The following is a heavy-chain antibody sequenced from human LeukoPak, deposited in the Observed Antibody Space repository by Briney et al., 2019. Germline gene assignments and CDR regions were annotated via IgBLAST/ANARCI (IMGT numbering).Heavy chain of an antibody. J-gene: IGHJ6*02. CDR2: ISAYNGNT. CDR3: ARKAAAGTGHYYYYGMDV. Sequence: ASVKVSCEASGYTFTSYGISWVRQAPGQGLEWMGWISAYNGNTNYAQKLQGRVTMTTDTSTSTAYMELRSLRSDDTAVYYCARKAAAGTGHYYYYGMDVWGQGTTVTVSS. D-gene: IGHD6-13*01. CDR1: GYTFTSYG. V-gene: IGHV1-18*01.